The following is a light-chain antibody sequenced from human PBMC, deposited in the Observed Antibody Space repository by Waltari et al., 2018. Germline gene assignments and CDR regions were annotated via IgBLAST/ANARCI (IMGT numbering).Light chain of an antibody. CDR3: QNYVRLPAT. V-gene: IGKV3-20*01. CDR2: DAS. J-gene: IGKJ1*01. Sequence: EIVLTQSPGTLSLSPGERATLSCRASQSVGRSLVWYQQKPGQAPRLLIYDASTRATGIPDRFSGSGSVTDFSLTISRLEPEDFAVYFCQNYVRLPATFGQGTKVEIK. CDR1: QSVGRS.